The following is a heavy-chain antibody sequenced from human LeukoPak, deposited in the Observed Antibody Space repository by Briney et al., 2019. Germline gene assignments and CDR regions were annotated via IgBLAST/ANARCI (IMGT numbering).Heavy chain of an antibody. D-gene: IGHD2-2*02. CDR3: ARSICSSTSCYTGDDY. CDR1: GFTFSSYSMN. Sequence: GSLRLSCAASGFTFSSYSMNWVRQPPGKGLEWIGSIYYSGSTYYNPSLKSRVTISVDTSKNQFSLKLSSVTAADTAVYYCARSICSSTSCYTGDDYWGQGTLVTVSS. V-gene: IGHV4-39*01. J-gene: IGHJ4*02. CDR2: IYYSGST.